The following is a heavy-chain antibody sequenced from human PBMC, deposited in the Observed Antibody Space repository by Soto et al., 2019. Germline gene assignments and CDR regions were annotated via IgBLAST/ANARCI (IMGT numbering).Heavy chain of an antibody. CDR2: INSDGSST. J-gene: IGHJ2*01. CDR1: GFTFSSDW. Sequence: EVQLVESGGGLVQPGGSLRLSCAASGFTFSSDWMHWVRQAPGKGLVWVSRINSDGSSTSYADSVKGRFTISRDNAKNTLYLQMNTLRAEDTAVYYCARGGSLNWYFDFWGRGTLVTVSS. CDR3: ARGGSLNWYFDF. D-gene: IGHD1-26*01. V-gene: IGHV3-74*01.